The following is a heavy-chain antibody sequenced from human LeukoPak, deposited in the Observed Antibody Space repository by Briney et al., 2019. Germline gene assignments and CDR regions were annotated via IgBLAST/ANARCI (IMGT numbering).Heavy chain of an antibody. V-gene: IGHV3-23*01. Sequence: PGGSLRLPCAASGFTFSSYAMSWVRQAPGRGLEWVSAISGSGGSTYYADSVKGRFTISRDNSKNTLYLQMNSLRAEDTAVYYCAKEFLDTATPEELGYWGQGTLVTVSS. CDR3: AKEFLDTATPEELGY. J-gene: IGHJ4*02. CDR1: GFTFSSYA. CDR2: ISGSGGST. D-gene: IGHD5-18*01.